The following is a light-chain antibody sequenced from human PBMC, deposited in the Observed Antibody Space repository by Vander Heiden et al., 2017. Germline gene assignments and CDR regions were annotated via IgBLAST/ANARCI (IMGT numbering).Light chain of an antibody. CDR1: QSVLCSSNNNNY. V-gene: IGKV4-1*01. Sequence: DIVMTQSPDSLAVSLGERATINCKSSQSVLCSSNNNNYLAWYQQKPGQPPKLLIYWASTRQSGVPDRFSGSGSGTDFTLTISSLQADDVAVYYCQQYYIAPLTFGGGTRVEIK. J-gene: IGKJ4*02. CDR3: QQYYIAPLT. CDR2: WAS.